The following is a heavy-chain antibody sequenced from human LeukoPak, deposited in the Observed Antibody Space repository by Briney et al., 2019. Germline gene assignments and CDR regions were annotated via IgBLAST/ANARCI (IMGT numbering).Heavy chain of an antibody. CDR1: GFTFSSYA. CDR2: ISGSGGST. J-gene: IGHJ4*02. Sequence: GGSLRLSCAASGFTFSSYAMSWVRQAPGKGLEWVSAISGSGGSTYYADSVKGRFTISRDNSKNTLYLQTNSLRAEDTAVYYCAKVSRPYSNYVGFDYWGQGTLVTVSS. CDR3: AKVSRPYSNYVGFDY. V-gene: IGHV3-23*01. D-gene: IGHD4-11*01.